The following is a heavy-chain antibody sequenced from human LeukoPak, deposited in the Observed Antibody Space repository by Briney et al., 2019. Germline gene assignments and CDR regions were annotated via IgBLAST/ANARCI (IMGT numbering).Heavy chain of an antibody. CDR2: ISWNSGSI. V-gene: IGHV3-9*03. CDR1: GFTFSSYG. J-gene: IGHJ3*02. CDR3: AKGVAGTSEDAFDI. D-gene: IGHD6-19*01. Sequence: GGSLRLSCAASGFTFSSYGMSWVRQAPGKGLEWVSGISWNSGSIGYADSVKGRFTISRDNAKNSLYLQMNSLRAEDMALYYCAKGVAGTSEDAFDIWGQGTMVTVSS.